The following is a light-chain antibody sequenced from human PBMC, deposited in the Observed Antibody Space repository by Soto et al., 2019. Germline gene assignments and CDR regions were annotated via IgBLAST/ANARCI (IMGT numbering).Light chain of an antibody. J-gene: IGKJ4*01. CDR2: DAS. V-gene: IGKV1-5*01. CDR1: QSISNW. CDR3: QQYNSYPLT. Sequence: DIQMTQSPSTLSASVGDRVTSTCRASQSISNWLAWHQQKPGKAPKLLIYDASSLESGVPSRFSGSGSGTEFTLTISSLQPDDFATYYCQQYNSYPLTFGGGTKVDIK.